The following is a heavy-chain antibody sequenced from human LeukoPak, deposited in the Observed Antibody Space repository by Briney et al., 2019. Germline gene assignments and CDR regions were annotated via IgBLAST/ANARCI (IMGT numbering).Heavy chain of an antibody. J-gene: IGHJ4*02. CDR2: INWNGGST. CDR1: GFTFDDYG. Sequence: GGSLRLSCAASGFTFDDYGMSWVRQAPGKGLEWVSGINWNGGSTGYADSVKGRFTISRDNAKKSLYLQMNSLRAEDTALYYCAREGELGGYCSSTSCYTFDYWGQGTLVTVSS. V-gene: IGHV3-20*04. CDR3: AREGELGGYCSSTSCYTFDY. D-gene: IGHD2-2*02.